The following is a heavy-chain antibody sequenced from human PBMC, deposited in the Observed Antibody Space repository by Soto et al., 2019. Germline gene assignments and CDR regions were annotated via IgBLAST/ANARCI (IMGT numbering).Heavy chain of an antibody. CDR3: AYVVVVVASEYFQH. J-gene: IGHJ1*01. D-gene: IGHD2-15*01. CDR1: GFSLSTSGVG. CDR2: IYWDDDN. V-gene: IGHV2-5*02. Sequence: QITLKESGPTLVKPTQTLTLTCTFSGFSLSTSGVGVGWIRQPPGKALEWLALIYWDDDNRYSPSLKSRLTITKDTSKNQVVLTMTNMDPVDTATYYCAYVVVVVASEYFQHWGQGTLVTVSS.